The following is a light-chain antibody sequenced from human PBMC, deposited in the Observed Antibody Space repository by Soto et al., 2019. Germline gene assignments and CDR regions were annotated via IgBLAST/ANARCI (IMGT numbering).Light chain of an antibody. CDR1: QSVCSS. CDR3: QHHGYWPWT. CDR2: DAS. V-gene: IGKV3-11*01. J-gene: IGKJ1*01. Sequence: IVLTQSPATLSLSPGERATLSCRASQSVCSSLSWYQQKPGQPPRLLIYDASNRDTGIPARFSGSGSGTDFTLTISSLEPEDIAAYYCQHHGYWPWTFGQGTKLEI.